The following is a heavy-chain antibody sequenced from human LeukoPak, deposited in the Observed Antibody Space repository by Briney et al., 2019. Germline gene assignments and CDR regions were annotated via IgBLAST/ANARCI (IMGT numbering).Heavy chain of an antibody. CDR1: GLTFRGYW. V-gene: IGHV3-7*01. CDR2: MKQDGSEK. J-gene: IGHJ4*02. Sequence: GGSLRLSCAVSGLTFRGYWMAWVRQAPGKGLEGVANMKQDGSEKYYVDSVKGRFTISRDNAKNSLYLEMNSLRVEDTAVYYCARDLGHTGYDLYDYWGQGTLVTVSS. CDR3: ARDLGHTGYDLYDY. D-gene: IGHD5-12*01.